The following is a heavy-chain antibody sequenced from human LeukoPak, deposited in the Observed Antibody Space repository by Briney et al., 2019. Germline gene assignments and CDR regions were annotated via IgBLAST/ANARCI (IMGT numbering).Heavy chain of an antibody. V-gene: IGHV1-46*01. J-gene: IGHJ4*02. CDR2: INPSGGST. D-gene: IGHD5-24*01. CDR3: ARDPRGDGYNPYY. CDR1: GYTFTTYY. Sequence: ASVKVSCKASGYTFTTYYIHWVRQAPGQGLEWMGIINPSGGSTTYAQAFQGRVTMTRDTSTSTVYMELRSLRSEDTAVYYCARDPRGDGYNPYYWGQGTLVTVSS.